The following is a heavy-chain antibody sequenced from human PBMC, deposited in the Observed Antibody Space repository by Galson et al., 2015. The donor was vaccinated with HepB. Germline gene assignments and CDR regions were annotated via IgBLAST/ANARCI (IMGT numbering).Heavy chain of an antibody. Sequence: LRLSCAASGFTFSNAWMNWVRQAPGKGLEWVGRIKSKTDGGTTDYAAPVKGRFTISRDDSKNTLYLQMNGLKTEDTAVYYCTPEPRTAMVIYYYYGMDVWGQGTTVTVSS. CDR2: IKSKTDGGTT. CDR3: TPEPRTAMVIYYYYGMDV. V-gene: IGHV3-15*07. D-gene: IGHD5-18*01. CDR1: GFTFSNAW. J-gene: IGHJ6*02.